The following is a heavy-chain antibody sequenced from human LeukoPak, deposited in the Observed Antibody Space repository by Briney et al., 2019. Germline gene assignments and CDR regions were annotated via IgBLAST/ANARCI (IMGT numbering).Heavy chain of an antibody. CDR3: ASVHRRIATAGTGYYFDY. CDR1: GYTFTGYY. V-gene: IGHV1-2*02. J-gene: IGHJ4*02. Sequence: GASVKVSCKASGYTFTGYYMHWVRQAPGQGLEWMGWINPNSGGTNYAQKFQGRVTMTRDTSISTAYMELSRLRSDDTAVYYCASVHRRIATAGTGYYFDYWGQGTLVTVSS. D-gene: IGHD6-13*01. CDR2: INPNSGGT.